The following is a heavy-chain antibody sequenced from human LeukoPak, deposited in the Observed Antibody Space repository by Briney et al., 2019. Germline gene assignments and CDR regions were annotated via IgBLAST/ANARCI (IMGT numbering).Heavy chain of an antibody. Sequence: GGSLRLSCAASGFTFNSYWMSWARQAPGKGLEWVASINSDGSEGHYADVVKGRFTISRDNAKNSLYLQINSLRAEDTAVYYCARSSYSSSSSVWGQGIMVTVSS. CDR2: INSDGSEG. CDR3: ARSSYSSSSSV. D-gene: IGHD6-6*01. J-gene: IGHJ3*01. CDR1: GFTFNSYW. V-gene: IGHV3-7*03.